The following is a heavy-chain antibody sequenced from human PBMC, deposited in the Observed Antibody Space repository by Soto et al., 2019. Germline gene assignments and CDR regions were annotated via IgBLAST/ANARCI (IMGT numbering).Heavy chain of an antibody. J-gene: IGHJ3*02. CDR1: GYTFTSYG. CDR2: ISAYNGNT. D-gene: IGHD4-17*01. V-gene: IGHV1-18*01. Sequence: ASVKVSCKASGYTFTSYGISWVRQALGQRLEWIGWISAYNGNTNYAQKFQERVTIIRDMSTSTAYMELSSLRSEDTAVYYCAARPTTLDAFDIWGQGTMVTV. CDR3: AARPTTLDAFDI.